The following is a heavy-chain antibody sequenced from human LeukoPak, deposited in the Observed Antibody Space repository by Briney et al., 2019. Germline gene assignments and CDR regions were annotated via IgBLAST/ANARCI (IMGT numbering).Heavy chain of an antibody. J-gene: IGHJ4*02. D-gene: IGHD2-21*02. Sequence: PSETLSLTCTVSGGSVSSYYWSWIRQPPGNGLEWLGYIYYSGSTNSNPSLKSRVTISLDTSKIQFSLKLSSVTAADAAVYYCARLTCGGDCYSLDYYFDYWGQGTLVTVSS. CDR1: GGSVSSYY. CDR2: IYYSGST. CDR3: ARLTCGGDCYSLDYYFDY. V-gene: IGHV4-59*08.